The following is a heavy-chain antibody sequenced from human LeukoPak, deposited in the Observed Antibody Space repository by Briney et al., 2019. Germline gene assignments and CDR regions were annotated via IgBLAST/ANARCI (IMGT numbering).Heavy chain of an antibody. V-gene: IGHV3-23*01. CDR3: ARTRGCDY. CDR2: ISGGGGAT. J-gene: IGHJ4*02. CDR1: GFTFSSYA. Sequence: PGGSLRLSCAASGFTFSSYAMNWVRQAPGKGLEWVSGISGGGGATYYADSVKGRFTISRDNSKNTLYLQMNSLSAEDTAVYYCARTRGCDYWGQGTLVTVSS. D-gene: IGHD6-25*01.